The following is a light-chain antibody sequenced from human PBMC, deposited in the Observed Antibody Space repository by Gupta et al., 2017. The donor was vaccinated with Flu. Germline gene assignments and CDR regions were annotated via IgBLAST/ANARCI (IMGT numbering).Light chain of an antibody. J-gene: IGKJ3*01. CDR3: QQDGSSPFT. CDR2: GAS. Sequence: ELVLTQSPGPLSLSPGERATLSCRASQSVSSSYLAWYQQKPGQAPRLLIYGASSSANGIPDRFSGSGSGTDFTLTISRLEPEDFAVYYCQQDGSSPFTFGHGTKVDIK. V-gene: IGKV3-20*01. CDR1: QSVSSSY.